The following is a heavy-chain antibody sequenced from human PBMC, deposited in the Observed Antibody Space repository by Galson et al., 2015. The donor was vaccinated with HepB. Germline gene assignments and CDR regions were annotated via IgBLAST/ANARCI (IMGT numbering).Heavy chain of an antibody. V-gene: IGHV3-30*03. CDR1: GFTFSSYG. D-gene: IGHD6-13*01. J-gene: IGHJ6*02. CDR2: ISYAGSSK. CDR3: ARSIAAAGPQEYYYYYGMDV. Sequence: SLRLSCAASGFTFSSYGMHWVRQAPGKGLEWVAVISYAGSSKYYADSVQGRFTISRGNSKNTLYLQMNSLRVDDTAVYYCARSIAAAGPQEYYYYYGMDVWGQGTTVTVSS.